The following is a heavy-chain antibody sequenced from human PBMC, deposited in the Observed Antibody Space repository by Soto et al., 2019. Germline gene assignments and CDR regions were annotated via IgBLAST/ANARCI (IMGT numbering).Heavy chain of an antibody. CDR1: GYTFTSYG. CDR2: ISAYNGNT. D-gene: IGHD5-12*01. V-gene: IGHV1-18*01. J-gene: IGHJ4*02. Sequence: ASVKVSFKASGYTFTSYGISWVRQAPGQGLEWMGWISAYNGNTNYAQKLQGRVTMTTDTSTSTAYMELRSLRSDDTAVYYCARVDIVATMSDFDYWGQGTLVTVSS. CDR3: ARVDIVATMSDFDY.